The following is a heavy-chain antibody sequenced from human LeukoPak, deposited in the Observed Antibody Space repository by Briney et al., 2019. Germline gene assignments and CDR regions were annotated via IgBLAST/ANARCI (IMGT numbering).Heavy chain of an antibody. V-gene: IGHV3-33*01. D-gene: IGHD1-26*01. J-gene: IGHJ4*02. Sequence: GVSLRLSCTASGFNFSYYAMHWLRQAPGKGLAWVALIWFDGSNEYYDDSVKGRFAISRDNSKGTVFLQMNCLTVDDTGVYYCGRIVGGTTGATGYWGQGSLVSVS. CDR3: GRIVGGTTGATGY. CDR1: GFNFSYYA. CDR2: IWFDGSNE.